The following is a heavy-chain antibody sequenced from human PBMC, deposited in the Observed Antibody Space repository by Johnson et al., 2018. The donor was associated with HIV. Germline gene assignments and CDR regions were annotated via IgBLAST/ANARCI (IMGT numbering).Heavy chain of an antibody. J-gene: IGHJ3*02. V-gene: IGHV3-30*02. CDR1: GFSFSAYG. Sequence: QVQLVESGGGAVQPGGSLRLSCAASGFSFSAYGMHWVRQAPGKGLEWVAFIRYDGSNKYYADSVKGRFTISRDNSKNTLYLQMNSVRAEDTAVYYCARVRRSGTYYVDAVDIWGQGTLVTVSS. CDR3: ARVRRSGTYYVDAVDI. CDR2: IRYDGSNK. D-gene: IGHD1-26*01.